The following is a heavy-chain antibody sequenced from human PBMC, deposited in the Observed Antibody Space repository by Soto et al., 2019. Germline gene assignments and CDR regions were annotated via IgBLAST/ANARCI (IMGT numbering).Heavy chain of an antibody. J-gene: IGHJ4*02. CDR3: AKDITVSYWFDY. CDR1: GFTFSSYS. D-gene: IGHD1-20*01. V-gene: IGHV3-21*01. Sequence: EVQLVESGGGLVKPGGSLRLSCAASGFTFSSYSMNWVRQAPGKGLEWVSSISSSSSYIYYADSVKGRFPISRDNAKNSLYLQLNSLSSKHTAVYYCAKDITVSYWFDYWGQGTLVTVSS. CDR2: ISSSSSYI.